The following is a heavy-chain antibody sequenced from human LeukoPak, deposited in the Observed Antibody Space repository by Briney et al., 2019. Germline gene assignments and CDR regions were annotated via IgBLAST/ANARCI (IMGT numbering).Heavy chain of an antibody. CDR3: ARKGCSSTSCQTDY. V-gene: IGHV1-18*01. CDR2: ISAYNGNT. CDR1: GYTFTSYG. D-gene: IGHD2-2*01. Sequence: ASVKVSCKASGYTFTSYGISWVRQAPGQGLEWMGWISAYNGNTNYAQKLQGRVTMSTDTSTSTAYMELRSLRSDDTAVYYCARKGCSSTSCQTDYWGQGTLVTVSS. J-gene: IGHJ4*02.